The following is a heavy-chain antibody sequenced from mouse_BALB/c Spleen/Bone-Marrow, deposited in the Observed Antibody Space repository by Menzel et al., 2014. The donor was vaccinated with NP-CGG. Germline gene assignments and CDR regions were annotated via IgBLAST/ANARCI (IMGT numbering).Heavy chain of an antibody. CDR1: DYTFTSYW. V-gene: IGHV1-7*01. Sequence: VKLVESGVELAKPGASVKMSCKASDYTFTSYWMHWVKQRPGQGLEWIGYINPSTGYTAYNQKFKDKATLTADKSSSTAYMQLSSLTSEDSAVYYCARSGFDYWGQGTTFTVSS. CDR3: ARSGFDY. J-gene: IGHJ2*01. D-gene: IGHD4-1*01. CDR2: INPSTGYT.